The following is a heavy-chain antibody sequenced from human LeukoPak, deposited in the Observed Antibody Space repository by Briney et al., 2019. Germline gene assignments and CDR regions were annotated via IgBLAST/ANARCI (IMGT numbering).Heavy chain of an antibody. J-gene: IGHJ3*01. CDR3: AGDTLTRYCSSTSCYAFLVFDF. Sequence: SVKVSCKASGGTFSSYAISWVRQAPGQGLEWMGRIIPILGIANYAQKFQGRVTITADKSTSTAYMELSSLRSEDTAVYYCAGDTLTRYCSSTSCYAFLVFDFGGQGKRVTVSP. CDR1: GGTFSSYA. V-gene: IGHV1-69*04. CDR2: IIPILGIA. D-gene: IGHD2-2*01.